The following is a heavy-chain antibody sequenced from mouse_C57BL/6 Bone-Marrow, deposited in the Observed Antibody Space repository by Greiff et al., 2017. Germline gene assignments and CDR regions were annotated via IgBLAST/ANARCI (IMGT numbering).Heavy chain of an antibody. V-gene: IGHV1-50*01. CDR1: GYTFTSYW. CDR2: IDPSDSYT. J-gene: IGHJ2*01. CDR3: ATITTGVATRVWYFDY. Sequence: VQLQQPGAELVKPGASVKLSCKASGYTFTSYWMQWVKQRPGQGLEWIGEIDPSDSYTNYNQKFKGKATLTVDTSSSTAYMQLSSLTSEDSAVYYCATITTGVATRVWYFDYWGQGTTLTVSS. D-gene: IGHD1-1*01.